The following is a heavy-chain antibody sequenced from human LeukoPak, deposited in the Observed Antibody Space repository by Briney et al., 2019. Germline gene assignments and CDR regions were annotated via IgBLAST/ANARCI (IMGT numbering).Heavy chain of an antibody. Sequence: SETLSLTCTVSGYSISSGYYWGWIRQPPGKGLEWIGSIYHSGSTYYNPSLKGRVTISVDTSKNQFSLKLSSVTAADTAVYYCSRGPSITMVRGGQWYYYMDVWGKGTTVTIPS. CDR2: IYHSGST. D-gene: IGHD3-10*01. CDR1: GYSISSGYY. CDR3: SRGPSITMVRGGQWYYYMDV. V-gene: IGHV4-38-2*02. J-gene: IGHJ6*03.